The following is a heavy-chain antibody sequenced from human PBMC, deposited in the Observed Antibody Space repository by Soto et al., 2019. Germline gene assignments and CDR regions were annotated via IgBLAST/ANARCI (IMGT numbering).Heavy chain of an antibody. V-gene: IGHV1-8*01. CDR2: MNANSGDT. CDR1: GYTFTDKD. J-gene: IGHJ4*02. CDR3: MRGWHNSGWFLDS. D-gene: IGHD6-19*01. Sequence: QVQLVQSGAEVKKPGASVKVSCRASGYTFTDKDINWVRQATGQGLEWMGWMNANSGDTGYSQKFQGRVTMTRDTSIATAYMDLSGLTSDDTAVYYCMRGWHNSGWFLDSWGQGTSVTVSS.